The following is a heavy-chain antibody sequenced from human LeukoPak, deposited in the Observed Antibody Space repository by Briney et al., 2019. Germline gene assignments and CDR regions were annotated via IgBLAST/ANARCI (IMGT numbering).Heavy chain of an antibody. CDR1: GCPPSSNY. D-gene: IGHD2-2*01. J-gene: IGHJ4*02. V-gene: IGHV3-53*01. CDR2: FFSGGST. Sequence: GGAPGISCGAPGCPPSSNYMSWVRRAPGKGLGWLSVFFSGGSTYYADSVKGRFTISRDSSKNTLYLQMNSLRAEDTAVYYCARGSLGSSTSSDCCPLDYWGQGTLVTVSS. CDR3: ARGSLGSSTSSDCCPLDY.